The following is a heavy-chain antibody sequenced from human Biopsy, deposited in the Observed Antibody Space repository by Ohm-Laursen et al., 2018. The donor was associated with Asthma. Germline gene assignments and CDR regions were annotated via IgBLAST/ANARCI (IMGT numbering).Heavy chain of an antibody. CDR2: IKKDGSEE. CDR1: GFTFNSYW. Sequence: SLRLSCAASGFTFNSYWTSWVRQAPGKGLEWVANIKKDGSEEYYVDSVKGRSTISRDNAKNSLFLHMNSLRAGDSAVYYCARGGYCTSPTCPWGRYATDVWGQGTTVTVS. CDR3: ARGGYCTSPTCPWGRYATDV. V-gene: IGHV3-7*01. D-gene: IGHD2-8*01. J-gene: IGHJ6*02.